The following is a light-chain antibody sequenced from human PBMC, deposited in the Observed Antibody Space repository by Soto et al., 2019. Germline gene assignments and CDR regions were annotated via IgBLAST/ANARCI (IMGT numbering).Light chain of an antibody. CDR1: QSISSW. J-gene: IGKJ5*01. CDR2: KAS. CDR3: QQYSIYPIT. V-gene: IGKV1-5*03. Sequence: DIQMTQSPSTLSVSVGDRVTITCRASQSISSWLAWYQQKPGKAPKSLIYKASSLESGVPSRFSGSGSGTEFTITISSMQPDDFATYYCQQYSIYPITFGQGTRLEIK.